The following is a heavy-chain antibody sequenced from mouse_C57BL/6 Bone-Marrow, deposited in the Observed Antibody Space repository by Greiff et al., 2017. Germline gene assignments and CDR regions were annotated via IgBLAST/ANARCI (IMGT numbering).Heavy chain of an antibody. D-gene: IGHD2-5*01. CDR3: ARGYYSNY. J-gene: IGHJ2*01. V-gene: IGHV1-69*01. CDR1: GYTFTSYW. CDR2: IDPSDSYT. Sequence: QVQLQQPGAELVMPGASVKLSCKASGYTFTSYWMHWVKQRPGQGLEWIGEIDPSDSYTNYNQKFKGKSTLTVDKDSSTAYMQLSGLTSEDSAVYYIARGYYSNYWGQGTTLTVSS.